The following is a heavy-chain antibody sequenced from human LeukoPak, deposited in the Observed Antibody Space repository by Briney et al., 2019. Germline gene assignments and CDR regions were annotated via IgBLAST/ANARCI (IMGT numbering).Heavy chain of an antibody. CDR3: ARGGLESSGRDS. J-gene: IGHJ4*02. V-gene: IGHV3-30*03. CDR1: GFTFDDYA. Sequence: GGSLRLSCAASGFTFDDYAMHWVRQAPGKGLEWVAVISRDGTNKYYVDSVKGRFTFSRDNSKNTLWLHMNSLRTDATGVYYCARGGLESSGRDSWGQGTLVTVSS. CDR2: ISRDGTNK. D-gene: IGHD6-19*01.